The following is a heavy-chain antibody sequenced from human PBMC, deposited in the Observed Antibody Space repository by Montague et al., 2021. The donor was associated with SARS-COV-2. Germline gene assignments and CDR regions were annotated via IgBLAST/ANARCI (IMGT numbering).Heavy chain of an antibody. V-gene: IGHV4-59*01. CDR1: GASITTYY. J-gene: IGHJ4*02. Sequence: SQTLSLTCSVSGASITTYYWSWIRQAPGKGLEWIAYIFHSGHTNYNPSLRSRVAISIDTSRDQFSLSLTSITAADTAVYYRARQPYLASAYYFDYRGLGTLVTVSS. CDR2: IFHSGHT. D-gene: IGHD3-10*01. CDR3: ARQPYLASAYYFDY.